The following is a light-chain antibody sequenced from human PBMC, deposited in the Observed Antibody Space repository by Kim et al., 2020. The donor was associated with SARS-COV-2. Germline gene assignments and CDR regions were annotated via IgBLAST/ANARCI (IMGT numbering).Light chain of an antibody. CDR3: QTWGTGIHWV. J-gene: IGLJ3*02. CDR1: SGHSGYA. CDR2: LNSDGSH. V-gene: IGLV4-69*02. Sequence: SVKLTCTLGSGHSGYAIAWHQQQPEKGPRYLMTLNSDGSHSKGDGIPDRFSGSSSGAERYLTISSLQSEDEADYYCQTWGTGIHWVFGGGTQLTVL.